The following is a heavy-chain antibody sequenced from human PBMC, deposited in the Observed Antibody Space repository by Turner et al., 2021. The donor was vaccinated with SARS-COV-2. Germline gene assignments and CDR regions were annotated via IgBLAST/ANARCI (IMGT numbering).Heavy chain of an antibody. V-gene: IGHV3-30*18. CDR3: AKGESQYFDY. CDR2: ISYDGSNK. J-gene: IGHJ4*02. CDR1: GFTFSSYG. Sequence: QVQLVESGGGVVQPGRSLRLSCAASGFTFSSYGMHWVRKAPGKGLEWVAVISYDGSNKHYADSVKGRFTVSRDNSKNRLSLQMNSLRAEDTAVYYCAKGESQYFDYWGQGTLVTVSS.